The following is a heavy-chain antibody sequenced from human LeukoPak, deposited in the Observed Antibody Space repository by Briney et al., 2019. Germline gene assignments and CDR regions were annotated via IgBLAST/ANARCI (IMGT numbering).Heavy chain of an antibody. Sequence: GGSLRLSCAASGFTFSDYYMSWIRQAPRKGLEWVSYISSSGSTIYYADSVKGRFTISRDNAKNSLYLQIDFLTAEDTAVYCCARSPVAGPPNYFDYLGQGTLVTVSS. CDR3: ARSPVAGPPNYFDY. CDR2: ISSSGSTI. J-gene: IGHJ4*02. V-gene: IGHV3-11*01. D-gene: IGHD6-19*01. CDR1: GFTFSDYY.